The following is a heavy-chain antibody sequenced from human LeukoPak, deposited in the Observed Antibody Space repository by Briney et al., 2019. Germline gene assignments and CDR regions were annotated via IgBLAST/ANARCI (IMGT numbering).Heavy chain of an antibody. CDR2: ISGSGGST. J-gene: IGHJ4*02. D-gene: IGHD3-10*01. V-gene: IGHV3-23*01. CDR3: AKGRELLWFGKFTGFDY. CDR1: GFTFSSYA. Sequence: QPGGSLRLSCAASGFTFSSYAMSWVRQAPGKGLEWVSAISGSGGSTYYADSVKGRFTISRDNSKNTRYLQMKSLRAEDTAVYYCAKGRELLWFGKFTGFDYWGQGTLVTVSS.